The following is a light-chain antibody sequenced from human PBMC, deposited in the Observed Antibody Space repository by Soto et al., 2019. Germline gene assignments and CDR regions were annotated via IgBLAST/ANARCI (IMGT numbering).Light chain of an antibody. CDR2: EAS. V-gene: IGKV1-5*02. CDR1: RSVDKW. J-gene: IGKJ1*01. CDR3: QQYYSFWT. Sequence: DIPMTQSPSTLSASLGDRVTIICRASRSVDKWLAWYQQKSGKAPKLLIYEASHLQSGVPSRLGGTGSGTEFTLTINSLQPEDVATYYCQQYYSFWTFGQGTTVEV.